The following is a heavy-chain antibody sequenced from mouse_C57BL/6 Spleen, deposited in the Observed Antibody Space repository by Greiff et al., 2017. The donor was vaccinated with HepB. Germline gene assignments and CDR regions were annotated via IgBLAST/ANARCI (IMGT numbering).Heavy chain of an antibody. CDR1: GYTFTSYG. Sequence: QVQLKESGAELARPGASVKLSCKASGYTFTSYGISWVKQRTGQGLEWIGEIDPSDSYTNYNQKFKGKSTLTVDKSSSTAYMQLSSLTSEDSAVYYCARHYGNYIFDYWGQGTTLTVSS. D-gene: IGHD2-1*01. CDR2: IDPSDSYT. V-gene: IGHV1-69*01. CDR3: ARHYGNYIFDY. J-gene: IGHJ2*01.